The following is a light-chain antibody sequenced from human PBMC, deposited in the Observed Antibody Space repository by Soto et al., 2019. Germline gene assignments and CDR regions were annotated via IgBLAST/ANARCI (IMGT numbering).Light chain of an antibody. CDR2: SNN. V-gene: IGLV1-44*01. CDR3: ATWDDSLNGYV. Sequence: QSVLTQTPSAPATPGQRVTISCSGTNSNIGSNTIAWYQQLPGTAPKRLIHSNNQRPSGVPDRFSASKSGTSASLAISGLQSEDEADYYCATWDDSLNGYVFGTGTKVTVL. CDR1: NSNIGSNT. J-gene: IGLJ1*01.